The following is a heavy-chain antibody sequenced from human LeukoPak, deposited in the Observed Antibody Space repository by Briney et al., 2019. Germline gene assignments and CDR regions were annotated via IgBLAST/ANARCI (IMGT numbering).Heavy chain of an antibody. J-gene: IGHJ3*02. V-gene: IGHV5-51*01. CDR1: GYSFTSYW. Sequence: GESLQISCEGSGYSFTSYWVGWVRQMPGKGLEWMGIIYPGDSDTRYSPSFQGQVTISADKSISTAYLQWSSLKASDTAMYYCARLGYSGYDIEGSFDIWGQGTMVTVSS. CDR2: IYPGDSDT. CDR3: ARLGYSGYDIEGSFDI. D-gene: IGHD5-12*01.